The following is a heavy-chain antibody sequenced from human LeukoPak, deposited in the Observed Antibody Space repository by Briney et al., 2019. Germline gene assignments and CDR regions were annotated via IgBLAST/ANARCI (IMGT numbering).Heavy chain of an antibody. J-gene: IGHJ3*02. CDR2: IHHSGTT. V-gene: IGHV4-4*02. CDR1: GGSISSANW. CDR3: TREGLNDYNNPTDAFDI. D-gene: IGHD4-11*01. Sequence: SETLSLTCAVSGGSISSANWWSWVRQPPGKGLEWIGEIHHSGTTTYNSSLKSRLSTSVNKSKNQFFLTLNSVTAADTAVYFCTREGLNDYNNPTDAFDIWGQGTLVTVSS.